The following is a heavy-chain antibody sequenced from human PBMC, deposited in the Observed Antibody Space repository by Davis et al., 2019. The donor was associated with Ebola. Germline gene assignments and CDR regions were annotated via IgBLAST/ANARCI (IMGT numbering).Heavy chain of an antibody. V-gene: IGHV3-73*01. Sequence: GGSLRLSCAASGFTFSGSAMHWVRQPSGKGLEWVGRIRSKANSYATAYAASVKGRFTISRDDSKNTAYLQMNSLKTEDAAVYYCTSTWSTIDYWGQGTLVTVSS. CDR3: TSTWSTIDY. J-gene: IGHJ4*02. CDR1: GFTFSGSA. CDR2: IRSKANSYAT. D-gene: IGHD1-14*01.